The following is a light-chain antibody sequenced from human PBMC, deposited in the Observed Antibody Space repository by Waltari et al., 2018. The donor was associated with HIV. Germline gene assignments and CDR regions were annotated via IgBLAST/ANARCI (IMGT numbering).Light chain of an antibody. CDR1: QSVNSNC. V-gene: IGKV3-20*01. J-gene: IGKJ5*01. CDR3: HQYGTSPIT. Sequence: EIVLTQSPGTLSLSPGERATLSCRASQSVNSNCLAWYQHKPGQAPRLLVYGASTRASGIPDKCSGSGSGTDFTLSISRLEPGDFAVYYCHQYGTSPITFGQGTRLEIK. CDR2: GAS.